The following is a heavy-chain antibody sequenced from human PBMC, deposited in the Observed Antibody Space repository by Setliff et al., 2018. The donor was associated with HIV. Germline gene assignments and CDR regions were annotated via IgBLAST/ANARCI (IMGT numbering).Heavy chain of an antibody. D-gene: IGHD6-25*01. J-gene: IGHJ4*02. CDR2: IYYSGST. CDR1: GGSVSSGSYY. CDR3: ARYSPRGYTLTGPY. V-gene: IGHV4-61*01. Sequence: PSETLSLTCTVSGGSVSSGSYYWSWIRQPPGKGLEWIGYIYYSGSTKHNPSLKSRVTISLDTSKNQFSLKLASVTAADTAVYYCARYSPRGYTLTGPYWGQGTLVTVS.